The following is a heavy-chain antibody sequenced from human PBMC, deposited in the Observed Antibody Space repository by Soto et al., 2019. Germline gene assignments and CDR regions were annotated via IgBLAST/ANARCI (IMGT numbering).Heavy chain of an antibody. CDR1: GFTFSSYA. CDR3: AKKSSRGVTWGAMYYFDY. D-gene: IGHD3-10*01. CDR2: ISGSGGST. Sequence: EVQLLESGGGLVQPGGSLRLSCAASGFTFSSYAMSWVRQAPGKGLEWVSAISGSGGSTYYADSVKGRFTISRDNSKNTLYLQMNSLRAEDTAVYYCAKKSSRGVTWGAMYYFDYWGQGTLVTVSS. J-gene: IGHJ4*02. V-gene: IGHV3-23*01.